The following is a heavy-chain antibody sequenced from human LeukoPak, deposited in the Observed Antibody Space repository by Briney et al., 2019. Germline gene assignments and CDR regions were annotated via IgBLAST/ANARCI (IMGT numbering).Heavy chain of an antibody. Sequence: GGSLRLSCAASGFTFSSYAMSWVRQAPGKGLEWVSAISGSGGSTYYADSVKGRFTISRDNSKNTLYLQMNSLRAEDTAVYYCAKESTARYCSGGSCTHAFDIWGQGTMVTVSS. J-gene: IGHJ3*02. V-gene: IGHV3-23*01. CDR2: ISGSGGST. D-gene: IGHD2-15*01. CDR1: GFTFSSYA. CDR3: AKESTARYCSGGSCTHAFDI.